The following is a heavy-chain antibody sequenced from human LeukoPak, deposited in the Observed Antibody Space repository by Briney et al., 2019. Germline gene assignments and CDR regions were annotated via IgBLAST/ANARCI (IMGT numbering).Heavy chain of an antibody. D-gene: IGHD3-10*01. Sequence: GGSLRLSCAASGFPFSSHWMSWVRQAPGKGLEWVANINQDGSEKYYVDSVKGRFSISRDNAKNSLYLQMNSLRAEDTAVYYCARSNREFASGSGDYWGQGTLVTVSS. CDR2: INQDGSEK. V-gene: IGHV3-7*05. CDR1: GFPFSSHW. CDR3: ARSNREFASGSGDY. J-gene: IGHJ4*02.